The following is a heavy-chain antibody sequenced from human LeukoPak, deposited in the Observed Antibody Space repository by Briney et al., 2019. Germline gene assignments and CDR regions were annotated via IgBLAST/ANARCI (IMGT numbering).Heavy chain of an antibody. D-gene: IGHD6-25*01. CDR3: ASSAAAQKFDY. V-gene: IGHV4-34*01. Sequence: PSETLSLTCAVYGGSFSGYYWSWIRQPPGKGLEWIGEISHSGSTNYNPSLKSRVTISVDTSKNQFSPKLSSVTAADTAVYYCASSAAAQKFDYWGQGTLVTVSS. CDR1: GGSFSGYY. CDR2: ISHSGST. J-gene: IGHJ4*02.